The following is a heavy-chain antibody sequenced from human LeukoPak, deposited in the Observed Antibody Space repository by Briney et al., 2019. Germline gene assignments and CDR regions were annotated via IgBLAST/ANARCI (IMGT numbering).Heavy chain of an antibody. V-gene: IGHV3-21*01. CDR2: ISSSSSYI. CDR3: ARGSSSWYVLYYYYYMDV. CDR1: GFTFSSYS. J-gene: IGHJ6*03. Sequence: GGSLRLSCAASGFTFSSYSTNWVRQAPGKGLEWVSSISSSSSYIYYADSVKGRFTISRDNAKNSLYLQMNSLRAEDTAVYYCARGSSSWYVLYYYYYMDVWGKGTTVTISS. D-gene: IGHD6-13*01.